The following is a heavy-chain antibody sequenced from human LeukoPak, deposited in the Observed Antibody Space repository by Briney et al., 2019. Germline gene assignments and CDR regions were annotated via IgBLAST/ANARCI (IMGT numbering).Heavy chain of an antibody. CDR3: ARDHSITMDPGYHYYAVDV. Sequence: PGGSLRLFCVASGFTLRSYEMNWVRQAPGKGLEWVSYIDSSGNTISYADSVKGRFTISRDNAKNTLFLQMDSLRAEDTAVYYCARDHSITMDPGYHYYAVDVWGQGTTVTVSS. CDR1: GFTLRSYE. CDR2: IDSSGNTI. V-gene: IGHV3-48*03. D-gene: IGHD3-10*01. J-gene: IGHJ6*02.